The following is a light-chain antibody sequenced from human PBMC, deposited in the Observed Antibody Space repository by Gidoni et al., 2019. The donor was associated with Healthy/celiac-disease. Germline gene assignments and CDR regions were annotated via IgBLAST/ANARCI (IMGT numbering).Light chain of an antibody. CDR3: QQYNSYSIT. Sequence: DIQMTQSPSTLSASVGDRVTITCRASQSISSWLAWYQQKPGKAPKLLIYKASSLESGVTSRFSGSGSGTEFTLTISSLQPDDFATYYCQQYNSYSITFGQGTRLEIK. J-gene: IGKJ5*01. CDR1: QSISSW. V-gene: IGKV1-5*03. CDR2: KAS.